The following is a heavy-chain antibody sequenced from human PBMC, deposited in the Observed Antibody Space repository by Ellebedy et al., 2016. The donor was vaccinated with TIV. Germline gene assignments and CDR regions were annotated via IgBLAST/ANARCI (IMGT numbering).Heavy chain of an antibody. D-gene: IGHD3-3*01. CDR1: GYTFTSYY. J-gene: IGHJ6*03. CDR3: ARATLTYEPLQDYYYYMDV. CDR2: INPSGGST. V-gene: IGHV1-46*01. Sequence: ASVKVSXXASGYTFTSYYMHWVRQAPGQGLEWMGIINPSGGSTSYAQKFQGRVTMTRDTSTSTVYMELSSLRSEDTAVYYCARATLTYEPLQDYYYYMDVWGKGTTVTVSS.